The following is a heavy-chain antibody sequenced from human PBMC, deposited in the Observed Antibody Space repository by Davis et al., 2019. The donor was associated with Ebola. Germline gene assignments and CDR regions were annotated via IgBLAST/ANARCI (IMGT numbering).Heavy chain of an antibody. V-gene: IGHV4-30-4*01. CDR2: IYYSGST. D-gene: IGHD6-13*01. CDR1: GGSISSGDYY. J-gene: IGHJ4*02. CDR3: ARKAGYSSSWRYYFDY. Sequence: PSETLSLTCTVSGGSISSGDYYWSWIRQPPGKGLEWIGYIYYSGSTYYNPSLKSRVTISVDTSKNQFSLKLSSVTAADTAVYYCARKAGYSSSWRYYFDYWGQGTLVTVSS.